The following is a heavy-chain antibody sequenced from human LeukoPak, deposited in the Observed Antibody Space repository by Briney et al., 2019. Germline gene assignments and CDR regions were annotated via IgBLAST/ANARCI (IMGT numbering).Heavy chain of an antibody. J-gene: IGHJ4*02. D-gene: IGHD2-2*02. Sequence: NPSQTLSLTCAVSGGSISSGGYSWSWIRQPPGKGLEWIGYIYHSGSTYYNPSLKSRVTISVDTSKNQFSLKLSCVTAADTAVYYCARGGYCSSTSCYILRYLRARGAPIDYWGQGTLVTVCS. CDR3: ARGGYCSSTSCYILRYLRARGAPIDY. CDR2: IYHSGST. V-gene: IGHV4-30-2*01. CDR1: GGSISSGGYS.